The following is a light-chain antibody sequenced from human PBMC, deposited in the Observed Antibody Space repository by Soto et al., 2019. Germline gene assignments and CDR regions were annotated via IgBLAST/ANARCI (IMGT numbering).Light chain of an antibody. CDR1: QSVSSSY. CDR2: GAS. Sequence: EIVLTQSPGTLSLSPGERATLSCRASQSVSSSYLAWNQQRPGQAPRLLIYGASSRATGIPDRFSGSGSGTDFTLTISRLEPEDFAVYYCQQYDSSPQTFGQGTKVDIK. V-gene: IGKV3-20*01. CDR3: QQYDSSPQT. J-gene: IGKJ1*01.